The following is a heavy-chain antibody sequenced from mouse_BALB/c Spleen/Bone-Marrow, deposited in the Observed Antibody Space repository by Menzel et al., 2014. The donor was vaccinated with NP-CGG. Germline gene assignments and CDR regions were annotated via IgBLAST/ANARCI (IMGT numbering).Heavy chain of an antibody. D-gene: IGHD1-1*01. CDR2: INPSTGYP. J-gene: IGHJ2*01. CDR1: GYTFTRYW. Sequence: QVQLKESGAELAKPGASVKMSCKASGYTFTRYWMHWVKQRPGQGLEWIGHINPSTGYPDYNQKFKDKATLTADKSSSTAYRQLSSLTSEDAAVYYCARDYGSSLDYWGQGTILTVPP. CDR3: ARDYGSSLDY. V-gene: IGHV1-7*01.